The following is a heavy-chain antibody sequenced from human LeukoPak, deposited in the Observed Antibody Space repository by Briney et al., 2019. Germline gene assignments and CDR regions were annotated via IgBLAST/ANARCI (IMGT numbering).Heavy chain of an antibody. CDR1: GFTFSSYW. CDR2: IKQDGSEK. D-gene: IGHD2-21*02. CDR3: AGQLAYCGGDCYPGAETWFDP. Sequence: GGSLRLSCAASGFTFSSYWMSWVRQAPGKGLEWVANIKQDGSEKYYVDSVKGRFTISRDNAKNSLYLQMNSLRAEDTAVYYCAGQLAYCGGDCYPGAETWFDPWGQGTLVTVSS. V-gene: IGHV3-7*03. J-gene: IGHJ5*02.